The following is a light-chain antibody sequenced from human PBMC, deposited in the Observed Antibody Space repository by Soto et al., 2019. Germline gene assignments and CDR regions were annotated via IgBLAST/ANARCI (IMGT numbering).Light chain of an antibody. V-gene: IGKV1-33*01. CDR1: QDINNY. J-gene: IGKJ5*01. CDR2: DAS. CDR3: QQFGDLTFI. Sequence: DLKMTQSPSSLSASVGDRVTITCQASQDINNYLNWYQQKPGQAPKLLIYDASDLEIGVPSRFSGSGSGTHFTLTISGLQPEDIATYYCQQFGDLTFIFGQGTRLEI.